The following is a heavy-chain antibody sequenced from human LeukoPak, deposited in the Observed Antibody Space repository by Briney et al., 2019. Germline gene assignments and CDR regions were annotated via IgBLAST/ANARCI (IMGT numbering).Heavy chain of an antibody. CDR3: RRGGSTGWGAFDI. V-gene: IGHV3-23*01. J-gene: IGHJ3*02. CDR2: ISGSGDKT. Sequence: GGSLRLSGAASGFTLSSYTMNWVRKAPEKGREGVSSISGSGDKTFYADSVKGRFTISSDNSKNTLYLQMNSLSREDTAIYCARRGGSTGWGAFDIWGQGTMVTVSS. D-gene: IGHD6-19*01. CDR1: GFTLSSYT.